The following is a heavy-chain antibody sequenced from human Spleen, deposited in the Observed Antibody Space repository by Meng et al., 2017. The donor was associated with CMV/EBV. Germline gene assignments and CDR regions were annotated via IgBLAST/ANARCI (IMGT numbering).Heavy chain of an antibody. CDR2: IYYSGTT. J-gene: IGHJ4*02. Sequence: SETLSLTCTVSGDSISSGTYFWGWIRQTPGKGLEWIGSIYYSGTTYHNPSLKSRVSMSVETSKNQFSLRLNSVTAADTAVYYCARAWSGYRVNYFDYWGQRTLVTVSS. V-gene: IGHV4-39*07. CDR3: ARAWSGYRVNYFDY. D-gene: IGHD5-12*01. CDR1: GDSISSGTYF.